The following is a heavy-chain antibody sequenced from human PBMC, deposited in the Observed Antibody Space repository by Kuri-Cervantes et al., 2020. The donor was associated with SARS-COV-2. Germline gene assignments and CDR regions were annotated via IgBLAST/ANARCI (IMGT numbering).Heavy chain of an antibody. CDR1: GFTFSSYA. D-gene: IGHD4-17*01. Sequence: GGSLRLSCSASGFTFSSYAMHWVRQAPGKGLEYVSAISSNGGSTYYADSVKGRFTISRDNSKNTLYLQMSSLRAEDTAVYYCARVGRGYGDYEPEYFQHWGQGTLVTVSS. CDR2: ISSNGGST. V-gene: IGHV3-64D*06. CDR3: ARVGRGYGDYEPEYFQH. J-gene: IGHJ1*01.